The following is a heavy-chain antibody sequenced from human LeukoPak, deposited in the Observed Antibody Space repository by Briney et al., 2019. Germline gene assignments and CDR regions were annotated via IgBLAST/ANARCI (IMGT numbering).Heavy chain of an antibody. V-gene: IGHV4-59*08. Sequence: SETLSLTCTVSGGTISSYYWNWIRQPPGKGLEWIGYVHYSGSTKYNPSLKSRVTISVDTSKDQFSLKLSSVIAADTAVYYCARWYSSGWAFDYWGQGTLVTVSS. CDR3: ARWYSSGWAFDY. CDR2: VHYSGST. CDR1: GGTISSYY. J-gene: IGHJ4*02. D-gene: IGHD6-19*01.